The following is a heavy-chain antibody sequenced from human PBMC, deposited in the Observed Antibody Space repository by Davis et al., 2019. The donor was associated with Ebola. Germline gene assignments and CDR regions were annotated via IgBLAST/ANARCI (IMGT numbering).Heavy chain of an antibody. CDR1: GFTFSSYG. V-gene: IGHV3-30*18. J-gene: IGHJ3*02. CDR3: AKGRGYYGSGISAFDI. CDR2: ISYDGSNK. Sequence: GESLKISCAASGFTFSSYGMHWVRQAPGKGLEWVALISYDGSNKYYADSVKGRFTISRDNSKNTLYLQMNSLRAEDTAVYYCAKGRGYYGSGISAFDIWGQGTMVTVSS. D-gene: IGHD3-10*01.